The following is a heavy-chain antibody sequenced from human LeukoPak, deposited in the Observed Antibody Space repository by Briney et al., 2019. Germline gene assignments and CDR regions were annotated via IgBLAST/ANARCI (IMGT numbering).Heavy chain of an antibody. J-gene: IGHJ4*02. Sequence: PSETLSLTCTVSGGSISSSSYYWGWIRQPPGKGLEWIGSIYYSGSTYYNPSLKSRVTISVDTSKNQFSLKLSSVTAADTAVYYCARSTIVGATKTNTRYYFDYWGQGTLVTVSS. CDR1: GGSISSSSYY. CDR3: ARSTIVGATKTNTRYYFDY. CDR2: IYYSGST. D-gene: IGHD1-26*01. V-gene: IGHV4-39*07.